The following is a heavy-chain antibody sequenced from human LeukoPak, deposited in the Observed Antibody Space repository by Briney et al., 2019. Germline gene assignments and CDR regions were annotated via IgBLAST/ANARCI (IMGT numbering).Heavy chain of an antibody. CDR2: FDPEDGET. V-gene: IGHV1-24*01. Sequence: ASVKVSCKVSGYTLTELSMHWVRQAPGKGLEWMGGFDPEDGETIYEQKFQGRVTMTEDTSTDTAYMELSSLRSEDTAVYYCATDITREDAFDIWGQGTMVTVSS. CDR1: GYTLTELS. J-gene: IGHJ3*02. D-gene: IGHD3-10*01. CDR3: ATDITREDAFDI.